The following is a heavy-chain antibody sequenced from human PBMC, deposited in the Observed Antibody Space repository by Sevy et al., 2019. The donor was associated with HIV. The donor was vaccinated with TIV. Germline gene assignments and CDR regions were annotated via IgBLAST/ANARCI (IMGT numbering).Heavy chain of an antibody. J-gene: IGHJ5*02. D-gene: IGHD3-22*01. CDR2: ISSSGTTI. CDR3: ARKGGAYDIGFDP. CDR1: GFTFSSYE. V-gene: IGHV3-48*03. Sequence: EGSLRLSCAASGFTFSSYEMTWVRQAPGKGLEWISSISSSGTTIYYGDSVEGRFTISRDNPKNSLYLQMNSLRAEDTAVYYCARKGGAYDIGFDPWGQGTLVTVSS.